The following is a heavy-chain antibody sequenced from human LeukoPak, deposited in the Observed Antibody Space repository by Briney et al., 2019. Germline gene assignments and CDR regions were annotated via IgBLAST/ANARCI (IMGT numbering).Heavy chain of an antibody. V-gene: IGHV4-34*01. D-gene: IGHD2-15*01. Sequence: PSETLPLTCAVYGGSFSGYYWSWIRQPPGKGLEWIGEINHTGSTHYNPSLMSRVTISVDTSNSQFSLKLTSVTAADTAVYYCARHGSYCLASWSQGTLVTVSS. CDR1: GGSFSGYY. J-gene: IGHJ5*01. CDR2: INHTGST. CDR3: ARHGSYCLAS.